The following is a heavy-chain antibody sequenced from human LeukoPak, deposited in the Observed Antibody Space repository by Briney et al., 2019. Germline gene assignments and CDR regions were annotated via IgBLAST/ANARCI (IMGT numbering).Heavy chain of an antibody. V-gene: IGHV3-30*02. Sequence: GGSLRLSCAASGFTFSSYGMHWVRQAPGKGLEWVAFIRYDGSNKYYADSVKGRFTISRDNAKNSLYLQMNSLRAEDTAVYFXXXXXYSSTWYLQNFELDYWGQGTLVTVSS. CDR1: GFTFSSYG. D-gene: IGHD2-2*01. CDR2: IRYDGSNK. J-gene: IGHJ4*02. CDR3: XXXXYSSTWYLQNFELDY.